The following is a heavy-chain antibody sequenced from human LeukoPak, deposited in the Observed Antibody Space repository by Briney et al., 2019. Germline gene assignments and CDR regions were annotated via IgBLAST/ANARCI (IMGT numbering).Heavy chain of an antibody. D-gene: IGHD3-16*01. Sequence: GGSLRLSCAASGFSFSSAWMSWVRQAPGKGLEWVGRLRSKTAGGTTEYATPVKGRFIISRDDSINTLYLQMNSLKTDDTGVYFRATGFMQAFDIWGQGTKVTVSS. CDR3: ATGFMQAFDI. V-gene: IGHV3-15*01. CDR1: GFSFSSAW. CDR2: LRSKTAGGTT. J-gene: IGHJ3*02.